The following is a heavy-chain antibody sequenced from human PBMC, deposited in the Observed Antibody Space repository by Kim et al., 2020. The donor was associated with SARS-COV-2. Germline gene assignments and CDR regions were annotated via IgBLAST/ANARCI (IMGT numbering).Heavy chain of an antibody. Sequence: GGSLRLSCAASGFTFSSYGMHWVRQAPGKGLEWVAVIWYDGSNKYYADSVKGRFTISRDNSKNTLYLQMNSLRAEDTAVYYCAKDFAVGAENWFEPWGHGTLVTVSS. V-gene: IGHV3-33*06. J-gene: IGHJ5*02. D-gene: IGHD1-26*01. CDR3: AKDFAVGAENWFEP. CDR2: IWYDGSNK. CDR1: GFTFSSYG.